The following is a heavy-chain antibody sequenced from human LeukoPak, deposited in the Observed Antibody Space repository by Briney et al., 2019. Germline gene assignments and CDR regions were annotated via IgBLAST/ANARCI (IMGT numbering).Heavy chain of an antibody. J-gene: IGHJ4*02. Sequence: GGSLTLSCAASGFTFSRSWMTWVRQAPGKGLEWVSYISRSGSTIYYADSVKGRFTISRDNAKNSVFLQMHSLRAEDTAVYYCARLEGIRAYDYWGQGTLVIVSS. V-gene: IGHV3-48*03. CDR3: ARLEGIRAYDY. CDR1: GFTFSRSW. CDR2: ISRSGSTI. D-gene: IGHD3-10*01.